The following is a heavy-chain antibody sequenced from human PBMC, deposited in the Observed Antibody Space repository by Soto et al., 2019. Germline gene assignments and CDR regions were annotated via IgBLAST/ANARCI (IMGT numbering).Heavy chain of an antibody. CDR2: ISAYNGNT. J-gene: IGHJ6*02. V-gene: IGHV1-18*04. D-gene: IGHD5-18*01. Sequence: QVQLVQSGAEVKKPGASVKVSCKASGYTFTSYGISWVRQAPGQGLEWMGWISAYNGNTNYAQKLQGRVTMTTETSTSTDYMELRSLRSDDTPVYYCARDEGYGYRPDPWNGMDVWGQGTTVTVSS. CDR3: ARDEGYGYRPDPWNGMDV. CDR1: GYTFTSYG.